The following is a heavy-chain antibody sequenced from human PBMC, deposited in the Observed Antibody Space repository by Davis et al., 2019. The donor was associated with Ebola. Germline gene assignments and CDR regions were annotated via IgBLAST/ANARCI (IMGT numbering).Heavy chain of an antibody. CDR2: ISSSSSTI. CDR3: ARESRIYSSSWYSFDY. Sequence: GGSLRLSCAASGFTFSSYSMNWVRQAPGKGLEWVSYISSSSSTIYYADSVKGRFTISRDNAKNSLYLQMNSLRDEDTAVYYCARESRIYSSSWYSFDYWGQGTLVTVSS. CDR1: GFTFSSYS. D-gene: IGHD6-13*01. V-gene: IGHV3-48*02. J-gene: IGHJ4*02.